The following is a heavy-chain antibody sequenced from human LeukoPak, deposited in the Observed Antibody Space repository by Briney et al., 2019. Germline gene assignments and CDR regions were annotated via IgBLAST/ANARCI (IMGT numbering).Heavy chain of an antibody. Sequence: PSETLSLTCTVSGGSIRINSYYWGWIRQPPGKGLEWIGSIYYRGSTYYNPSLKSRVTISVDTSKNQFSLKLSSVTAADTAVYYCAGIAVAGGGFDYWGQGTLVTVSS. J-gene: IGHJ4*02. CDR2: IYYRGST. CDR1: GGSIRINSYY. CDR3: AGIAVAGGGFDY. V-gene: IGHV4-39*07. D-gene: IGHD6-19*01.